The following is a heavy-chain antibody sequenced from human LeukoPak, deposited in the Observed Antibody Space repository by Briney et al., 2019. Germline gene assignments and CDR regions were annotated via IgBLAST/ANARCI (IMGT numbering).Heavy chain of an antibody. J-gene: IGHJ4*02. Sequence: SETLSLTCAVHGGSFSGFYWTWMRRPPGKELEWIGEIKHGGFTNYHPSLKSRVTMSEDTSNNQFSLKLTSVTAADTAVYYCARGLGEGHPDYWGPGTLVTVYS. CDR2: IKHGGFT. V-gene: IGHV4-34*01. CDR3: ARGLGEGHPDY. CDR1: GGSFSGFY.